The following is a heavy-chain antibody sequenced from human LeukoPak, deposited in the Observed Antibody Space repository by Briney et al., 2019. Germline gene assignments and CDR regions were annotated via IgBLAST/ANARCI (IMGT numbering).Heavy chain of an antibody. V-gene: IGHV1-69*13. Sequence: SVNVSCKASGGTFSSYAISWVRQAPGQGLEWMGGIIPIFGTANYAQKFQGRVTITADESTSTAYMELSSLRSEDTAVYYCARGSGRVSMMESAYYYGMDVWSQGTTVTVSS. CDR1: GGTFSSYA. CDR2: IIPIFGTA. CDR3: ARGSGRVSMMESAYYYGMDV. D-gene: IGHD5/OR15-5a*01. J-gene: IGHJ6*02.